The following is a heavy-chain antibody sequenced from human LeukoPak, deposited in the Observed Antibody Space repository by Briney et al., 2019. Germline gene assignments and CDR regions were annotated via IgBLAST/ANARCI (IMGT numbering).Heavy chain of an antibody. J-gene: IGHJ4*02. D-gene: IGHD6-19*01. CDR2: ISSSSSYI. V-gene: IGHV3-21*01. CDR3: ARDGGIAVAGPVAFDY. Sequence: GGSLRLSCAASGFTFSSYSMNWGRQAPGKGLGWVSSISSSSSYIYYADSVKGRFTISRDNAKNSLYLQMNSLRAEDTAVYYCARDGGIAVAGPVAFDYWGQGTLVTVSS. CDR1: GFTFSSYS.